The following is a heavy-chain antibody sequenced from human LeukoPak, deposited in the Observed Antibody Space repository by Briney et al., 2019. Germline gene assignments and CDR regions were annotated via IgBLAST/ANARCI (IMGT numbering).Heavy chain of an antibody. Sequence: GASLRLSCAASGFTFSSYWMSWVRQAPGKGLEWVANIKEDGSEKYYVDSVKGRFTISRDNAKNSLYLQMNNLRAEDTALYHCATAVAAGWFDPWGQGTLVTVSS. J-gene: IGHJ5*02. D-gene: IGHD6-13*01. CDR2: IKEDGSEK. CDR3: ATAVAAGWFDP. CDR1: GFTFSSYW. V-gene: IGHV3-7*01.